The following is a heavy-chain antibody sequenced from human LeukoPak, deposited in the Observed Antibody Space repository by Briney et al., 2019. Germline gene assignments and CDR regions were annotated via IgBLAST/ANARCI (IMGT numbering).Heavy chain of an antibody. Sequence: SETLSLTCTVSGGSISSYFWSWIRQPPGKGLKWIGYIYYSGSTNYNPSLKSRVSISVDTSKNQFSLKLSSVTAADTAVYYCARTAAGAFGYWGQGTLVTVSS. CDR3: ARTAAGAFGY. J-gene: IGHJ4*02. CDR2: IYYSGST. CDR1: GGSISSYF. D-gene: IGHD6-13*01. V-gene: IGHV4-59*01.